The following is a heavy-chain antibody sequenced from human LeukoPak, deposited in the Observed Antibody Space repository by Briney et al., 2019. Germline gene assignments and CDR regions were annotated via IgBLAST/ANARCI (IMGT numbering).Heavy chain of an antibody. CDR1: GDSVSSNSVA. CDR3: AREGVTGTTCFDY. CDR2: TYYRSKWYN. D-gene: IGHD1-1*01. J-gene: IGHJ4*02. Sequence: SQTLSLTCAISGDSVSSNSVAWNWIRQSPSRGLEWLGRTYYRSKWYNDYAVSVKSRITINPDTSKNHFSLQLNSVTPEDTAVYYCAREGVTGTTCFDYWGQGTLVTVSS. V-gene: IGHV6-1*01.